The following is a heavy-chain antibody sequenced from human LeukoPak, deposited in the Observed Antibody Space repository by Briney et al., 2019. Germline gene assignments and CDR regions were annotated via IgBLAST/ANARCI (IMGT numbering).Heavy chain of an antibody. D-gene: IGHD3-3*01. Sequence: SETLSLTCTVSGGSISSSSYYWGWIRQPPGKGLEWIGSINYSGRTYYNPSLRSRVTISVDTTNTLFFLKLSSVAAAATAFYYWARSQYDFWIGYVQGGFYYWGERNLGTVS. CDR3: ARSQYDFWIGYVQGGFYY. V-gene: IGHV4-39*07. J-gene: IGHJ4*02. CDR2: INYSGRT. CDR1: GGSISSSSYY.